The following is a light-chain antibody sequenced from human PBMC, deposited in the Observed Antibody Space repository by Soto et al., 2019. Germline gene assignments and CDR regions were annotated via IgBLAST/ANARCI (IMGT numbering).Light chain of an antibody. CDR3: QQYGSSPYT. Sequence: EIVLTQSPGTLSLSPGERATLSCRASQSVSSSYLAWYQQKPGQAPRLLIYGASGRATGIPDRFSGSGSGTDFTLTISRREPEDFAVYYCQQYGSSPYTFGQGTKLEIK. J-gene: IGKJ2*01. V-gene: IGKV3-20*01. CDR2: GAS. CDR1: QSVSSSY.